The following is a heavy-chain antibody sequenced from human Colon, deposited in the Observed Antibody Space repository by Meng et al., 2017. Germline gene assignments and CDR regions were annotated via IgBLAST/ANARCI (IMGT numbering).Heavy chain of an antibody. Sequence: HPGQGLVKPPQTLSLTCAISGDVCSSNSAAWNWIRQSPSRGLEWLGRTYYRSKYYNDYALSVKSRITINPDTSKNQFSLQLNSVTPEDTAIYYCARDWGDVRGGFDFWGQGTLVTVSS. J-gene: IGHJ4*02. V-gene: IGHV6-1*01. CDR1: GDVCSSNSAA. CDR2: TYYRSKYYN. CDR3: ARDWGDVRGGFDF. D-gene: IGHD3-10*02.